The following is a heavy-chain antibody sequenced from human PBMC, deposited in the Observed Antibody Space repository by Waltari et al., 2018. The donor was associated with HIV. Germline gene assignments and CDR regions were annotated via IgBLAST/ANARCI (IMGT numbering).Heavy chain of an antibody. CDR2: ISSDGLAT. J-gene: IGHJ4*02. V-gene: IGHV3-74*01. CDR3: ARGVTVATITPFDQ. CDR1: GFTFSSFW. D-gene: IGHD5-12*01. Sequence: EVQLVESGGGLVHPGGSQRLSCQACGFTFSSFWMHWVRQLPGKGLEWVARISSDGLATTYVDAVKGRFTVSRDNAKNTLSLQMNSLRAEDTAVYYCARGVTVATITPFDQWGQGTLVTVSS.